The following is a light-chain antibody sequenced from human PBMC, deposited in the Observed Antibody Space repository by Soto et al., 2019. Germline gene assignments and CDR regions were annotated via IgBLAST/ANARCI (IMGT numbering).Light chain of an antibody. CDR1: QSVDNY. Sequence: EIVLTQSPSTLSLSPGERATLSCRASQSVDNYLAWYQQKPGQAPRLLIYDASNRAAGVPARFSGSGSGTDFTLAISSLEPEDFAVYYCQQRSDWPLTFGGGTKVDIK. V-gene: IGKV3-11*01. CDR3: QQRSDWPLT. CDR2: DAS. J-gene: IGKJ4*01.